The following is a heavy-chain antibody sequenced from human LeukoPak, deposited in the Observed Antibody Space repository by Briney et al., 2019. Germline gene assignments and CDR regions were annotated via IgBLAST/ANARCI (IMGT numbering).Heavy chain of an antibody. J-gene: IGHJ6*02. CDR2: ISSSSGYI. CDR1: GFTFSSYS. V-gene: IGHV3-21*01. CDR3: ARDLISIFGVVTKNYYYYYGMDV. D-gene: IGHD3-3*01. Sequence: PGGSLRLSCAASGFTFSSYSMNWVRQAPGKGLEWVSSISSSSGYIYYADSVKGRFTISRDNAKNSLYLQMNSLRAEDTAVYYCARDLISIFGVVTKNYYYYYGMDVRGQGTTVTVSS.